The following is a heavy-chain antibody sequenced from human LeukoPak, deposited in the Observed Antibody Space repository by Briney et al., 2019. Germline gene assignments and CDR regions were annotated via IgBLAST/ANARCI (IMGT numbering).Heavy chain of an antibody. CDR3: ARLLDNDISGDPDTFDV. D-gene: IGHD3-22*01. CDR1: GDSLCGHH. Sequence: SETLSLTCTVSGDSLCGHHWRWLPGPPGRTLEGIGYVSYTVRTKYNPSVQSRVTISIETSKSQFSLKLTSVTSADTAVYSCARLLDNDISGDPDTFDVWGQGTTVIVSS. V-gene: IGHV4-59*08. J-gene: IGHJ3*01. CDR2: VSYTVRT.